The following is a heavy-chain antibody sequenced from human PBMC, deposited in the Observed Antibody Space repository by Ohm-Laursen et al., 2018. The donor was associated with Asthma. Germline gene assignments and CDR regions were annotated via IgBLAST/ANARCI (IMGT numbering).Heavy chain of an antibody. CDR2: INSDVSDT. V-gene: IGHV3-74*01. CDR3: VKDIKVTSGYKYPYYYYYGMDV. Sequence: LSLTCAASGFTFSGYWMHWVRQAPGKGLVWVSRINSDVSDTTYADSVKGRFTISRDNAKNSLYLQMNSLRAEDTALYYCVKDIKVTSGYKYPYYYYYGMDVWGQGTTVTVSS. CDR1: GFTFSGYW. J-gene: IGHJ6*02. D-gene: IGHD5-12*01.